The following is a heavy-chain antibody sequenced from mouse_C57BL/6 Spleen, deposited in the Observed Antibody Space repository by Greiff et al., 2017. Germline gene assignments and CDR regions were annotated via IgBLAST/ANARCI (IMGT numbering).Heavy chain of an antibody. D-gene: IGHD2-4*01. CDR1: GYTFTDHT. J-gene: IGHJ4*01. CDR3: ARAEPVYYDYDGDAMDY. V-gene: IGHV1-78*01. CDR2: IYPRDGST. Sequence: VQRVESDAELVKPGASVKISCKVSGYTFTDHTIHWMKQRPEQGLEWIGYIYPRDGSTKYNEKFKGKATLTADKSSSTAYMQLNSLTSEDSAVYFCARAEPVYYDYDGDAMDYWGQGTSVTVSS.